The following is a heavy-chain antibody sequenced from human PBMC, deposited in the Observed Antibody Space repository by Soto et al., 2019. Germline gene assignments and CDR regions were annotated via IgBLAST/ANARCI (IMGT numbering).Heavy chain of an antibody. V-gene: IGHV4-31*03. J-gene: IGHJ5*02. Sequence: QVQLQASGPGLVKPSQTLSLTCTVSGYSIKRSDVYWSWVRQQPGKGLEWIGYAFYRGITHYNPSVKRRVTPSVDTSKNQFSLNLTSVTAADTGVYYCARALGITPLSTWGQGTLVTVSS. CDR1: GYSIKRSDVY. CDR3: ARALGITPLST. CDR2: AFYRGIT.